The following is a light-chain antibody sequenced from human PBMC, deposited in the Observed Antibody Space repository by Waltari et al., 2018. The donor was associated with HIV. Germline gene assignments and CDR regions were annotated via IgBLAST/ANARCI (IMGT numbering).Light chain of an antibody. CDR2: LAS. V-gene: IGKV2-28*01. CDR3: MHGQQTPV. J-gene: IGKJ1*01. CDR1: QSLLHNNGHNY. Sequence: DIAMIQSPDSLAVSPGEPASISCRSSQSLLHNNGHNYLDWYIQRPGQAPELLIYLASRRAAGVTDRIAGSGSGIEFILKISRVEPEDVCVYYCMHGQQTPVFGQGTQVEV.